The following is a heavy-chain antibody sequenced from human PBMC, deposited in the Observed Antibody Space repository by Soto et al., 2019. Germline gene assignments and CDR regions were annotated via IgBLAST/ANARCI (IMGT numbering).Heavy chain of an antibody. Sequence: GVLRLSCAASGFTVSSNYMSWVRQAPGKGLEWVSVIYSGGSTYYADSVKGRFTISRDNSKNTLYLQMNSLRAEDTAVYYCARDSPVLRYFDWLPRPYYYYYGMDVWGQGTTVTVSS. CDR1: GFTVSSNY. V-gene: IGHV3-53*01. CDR3: ARDSPVLRYFDWLPRPYYYYYGMDV. CDR2: IYSGGST. J-gene: IGHJ6*02. D-gene: IGHD3-9*01.